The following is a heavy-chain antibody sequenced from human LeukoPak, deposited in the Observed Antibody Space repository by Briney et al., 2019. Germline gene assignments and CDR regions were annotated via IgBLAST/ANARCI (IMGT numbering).Heavy chain of an antibody. D-gene: IGHD3-10*01. Sequence: ASVKVSCKASGYTFTSYGISWVRQAPGQGLEWMGWNSAYNGNTNYAQKLQGRVTMTTDTSTSTAYMELRSLRSDDTAVYYCARDHSITMVRGVIITSSPPLGYWGQGTLVTVSS. J-gene: IGHJ4*02. CDR2: NSAYNGNT. CDR1: GYTFTSYG. CDR3: ARDHSITMVRGVIITSSPPLGY. V-gene: IGHV1-18*04.